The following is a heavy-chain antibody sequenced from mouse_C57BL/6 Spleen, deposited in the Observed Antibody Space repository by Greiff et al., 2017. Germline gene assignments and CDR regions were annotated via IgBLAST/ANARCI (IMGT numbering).Heavy chain of an antibody. J-gene: IGHJ2*01. CDR2: ISSCSSNI. Sequence: EVKLVESGGGLVKPGGSLKLSCAASGFTFSDYGMHWVRQAPGKGLEWVAYISSCSSNIYYADTVKGRFTISRDNAKNTLFLQMTSLRSTDTAMYYCASDDYDVAFDYWGQGTTLTVSS. D-gene: IGHD2-4*01. CDR1: GFTFSDYG. CDR3: ASDDYDVAFDY. V-gene: IGHV5-17*01.